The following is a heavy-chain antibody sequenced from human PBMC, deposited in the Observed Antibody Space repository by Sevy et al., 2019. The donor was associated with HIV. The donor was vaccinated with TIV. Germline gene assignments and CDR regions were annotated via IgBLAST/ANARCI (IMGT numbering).Heavy chain of an antibody. Sequence: GGSLRLSCAASGFTFSAYWMSWVRQTPGKGLEWVANLNQDGSEKYPVDSVKGRFTISRDNAKNSLYLQMNSLRVEDTAMYYVATEVCRSLGNWGRGTVVTVSS. CDR2: LNQDGSEK. V-gene: IGHV3-7*04. CDR1: GFTFSAYW. D-gene: IGHD2-15*01. J-gene: IGHJ4*03. CDR3: ATEVCRSLGN.